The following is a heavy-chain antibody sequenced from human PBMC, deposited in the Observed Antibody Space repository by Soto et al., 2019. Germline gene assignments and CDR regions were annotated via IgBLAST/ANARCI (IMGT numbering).Heavy chain of an antibody. V-gene: IGHV3-30-3*01. D-gene: IGHD3-10*01. CDR2: ISYDGSNK. CDR3: ARDRSPYGTGSYYGMDV. Sequence: EGSLRLSCAASGFTFSSYAMHWVRQAPGKGLEWVAVISYDGSNKYYADSVKGRFTISRDTSKNTLYLQTNSMRAEDTAVYYCARDRSPYGTGSYYGMDVWGQGTTVTVSS. CDR1: GFTFSSYA. J-gene: IGHJ6*02.